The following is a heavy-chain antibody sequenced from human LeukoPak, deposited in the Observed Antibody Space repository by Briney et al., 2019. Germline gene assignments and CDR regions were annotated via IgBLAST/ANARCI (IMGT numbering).Heavy chain of an antibody. Sequence: ASVKVSCKSSGYTFTSYGISCVRQAPGQGLEGMGWISAYNGNTNYAQKLQGRVTMTTDTSTSTAYMELRSLRSDDTAVYYCARDPPGGDAFDIWGQGTMVTVSS. J-gene: IGHJ3*02. D-gene: IGHD3-16*01. CDR3: ARDPPGGDAFDI. V-gene: IGHV1-18*01. CDR1: GYTFTSYG. CDR2: ISAYNGNT.